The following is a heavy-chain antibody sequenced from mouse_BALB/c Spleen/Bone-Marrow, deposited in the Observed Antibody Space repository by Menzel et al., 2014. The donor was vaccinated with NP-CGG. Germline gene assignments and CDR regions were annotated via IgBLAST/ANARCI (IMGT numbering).Heavy chain of an antibody. CDR2: IDPANGNT. D-gene: IGHD2-4*01. J-gene: IGHJ1*01. CDR3: ANYDYGWYFDV. Sequence: EVKLVESGAELVKPGASVKLSCTASGLNIKDTYMHWVKQRPEQGLEWIGRIDPANGNTKYDPKFQGKATITADTSSNTAYLQPSSLTSEDTAVYYCANYDYGWYFDVWGAGTTVTVSS. CDR1: GLNIKDTY. V-gene: IGHV14-3*02.